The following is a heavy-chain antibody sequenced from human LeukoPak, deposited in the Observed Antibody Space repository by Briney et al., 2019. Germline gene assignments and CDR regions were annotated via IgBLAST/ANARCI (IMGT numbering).Heavy chain of an antibody. CDR1: GFTFSGYG. CDR3: ARAVGAPRYFRSGGSCYSGCSFDY. Sequence: GGSLRLSCAASGFTFSGYGMNWVRQAPGKGLEWVSYISRGSDDIRYADSVRGRFTISRDNAKNSLSLQMNNLRADDTAVYYCARAVGAPRYFRSGGSCYSGCSFDYWGQGTLVTVSS. CDR2: ISRGSDDI. J-gene: IGHJ4*02. V-gene: IGHV3-48*01. D-gene: IGHD2-15*01.